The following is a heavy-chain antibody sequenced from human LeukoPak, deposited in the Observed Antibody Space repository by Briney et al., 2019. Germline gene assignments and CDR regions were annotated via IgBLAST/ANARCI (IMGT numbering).Heavy chain of an antibody. CDR3: AKVNSYYYDSSGQSRFDY. V-gene: IGHV3-23*01. J-gene: IGHJ4*02. D-gene: IGHD3-22*01. CDR2: ISGSGGST. CDR1: GFTFSSYA. Sequence: GGSLRLSCAASGFTFSSYAMSWVRQAPGKGLEWVSAISGSGGSTYYGDSVKGRFTISRDNSKNTLYLQMNSLRAEDTAVYYCAKVNSYYYDSSGQSRFDYWGQGTLVTVSS.